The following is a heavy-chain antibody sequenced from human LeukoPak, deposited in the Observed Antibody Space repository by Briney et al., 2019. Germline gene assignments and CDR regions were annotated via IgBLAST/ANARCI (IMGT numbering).Heavy chain of an antibody. CDR2: ISSSSSTI. V-gene: IGHV3-48*04. J-gene: IGHJ4*02. D-gene: IGHD3-22*01. CDR3: ARTSRYYDSSGYYHYYFDY. Sequence: PGGSLRLSCAASGFTFSSYSMNWVRQAPGKGLEWVSYISSSSSTIYYADSVKGRFTISRDNAKNSLYLQMNSLRAEDTALYHCARTSRYYDSSGYYHYYFDYWGQGTLVTVSS. CDR1: GFTFSSYS.